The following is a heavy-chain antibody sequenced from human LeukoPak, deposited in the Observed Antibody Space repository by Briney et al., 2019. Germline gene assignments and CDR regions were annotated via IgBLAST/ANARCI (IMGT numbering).Heavy chain of an antibody. V-gene: IGHV4-39*01. Sequence: SETLSLTCTVSGGSIGSSDSFWGWIRQPPGKGLEWIGSIYYSGSTYYNPSLKSRVTISVDTSKNQFSLKLSSVTAADTAVYYCARLEGDGYNLAYFDYWGQGTLVTVSS. CDR2: IYYSGST. J-gene: IGHJ4*02. CDR3: ARLEGDGYNLAYFDY. CDR1: GGSIGSSDSF. D-gene: IGHD5-24*01.